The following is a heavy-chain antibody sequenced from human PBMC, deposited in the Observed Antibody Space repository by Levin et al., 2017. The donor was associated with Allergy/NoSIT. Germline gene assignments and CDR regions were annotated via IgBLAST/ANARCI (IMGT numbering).Heavy chain of an antibody. V-gene: IGHV4-31*03. CDR2: IYYTGTT. J-gene: IGHJ1*01. CDR3: AREGRFGELGY. D-gene: IGHD3-10*01. CDR1: GGSITTADYY. Sequence: TSETLSLTCSVSGGSITTADYYWNWLRQHPGGGLEWIGYIYYTGTTYYNPSLKSRVTISVDTSKNQFSLKLNSVTAADTAFYYCAREGRFGELGYWGQGTLVTVSS.